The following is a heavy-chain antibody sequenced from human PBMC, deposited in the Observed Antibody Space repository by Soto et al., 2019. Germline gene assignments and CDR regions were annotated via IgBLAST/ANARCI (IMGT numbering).Heavy chain of an antibody. CDR2: ISSSSSYI. J-gene: IGHJ6*02. Sequence: EVQLVESGGGLVKPGGSLRLSCAASGFTFSSYSMNWVRQAPGKWLEWVSSISSSSSYIYYADSVKGRFTISRDNAKNSLYRQMNSLRAEDTAVYYCARPAMVRGVIGYYYGMDVWGQGTTVTVSS. V-gene: IGHV3-21*01. CDR1: GFTFSSYS. D-gene: IGHD3-10*01. CDR3: ARPAMVRGVIGYYYGMDV.